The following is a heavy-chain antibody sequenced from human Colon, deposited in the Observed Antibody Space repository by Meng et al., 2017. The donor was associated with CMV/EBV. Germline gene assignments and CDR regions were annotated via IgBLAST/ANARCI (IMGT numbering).Heavy chain of an antibody. J-gene: IGHJ4*02. Sequence: CKASGYTLTSYGISWVRQAPGQGLEWMGWITAHNGKANYGKKFQGRVTMTADTSANTVYMELRSLTSDDTAVYYCARVGISGIPDVFWGQGTLVTVSS. V-gene: IGHV1-18*01. CDR2: ITAHNGKA. CDR1: GYTLTSYG. D-gene: IGHD1-20*01. CDR3: ARVGISGIPDVF.